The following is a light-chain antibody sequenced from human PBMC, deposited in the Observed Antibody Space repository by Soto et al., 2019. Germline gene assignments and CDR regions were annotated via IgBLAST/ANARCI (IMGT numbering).Light chain of an antibody. Sequence: DIQMTQSPSSRSASVGDRVTSTCQAMQDISNSLNXXRQKPGKAPKLLIYDGSNLETGVPFRFRGSGSGTDFTFTIRSLQPEDIATYYCQQYDNLTITFGQGTRLEIK. CDR3: QQYDNLTIT. V-gene: IGKV1-33*01. CDR1: QDISNS. CDR2: DGS. J-gene: IGKJ5*01.